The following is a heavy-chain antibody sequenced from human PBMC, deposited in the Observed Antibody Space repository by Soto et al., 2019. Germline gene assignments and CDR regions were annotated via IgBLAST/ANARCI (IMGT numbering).Heavy chain of an antibody. CDR3: ARAGELLLRFGYFDY. V-gene: IGHV1-2*02. CDR2: INPNSGGT. CDR1: GYTFTGYY. Sequence: ASVKVSCKASGYTFTGYYMHWVRQAPGQGLEWMGWINPNSGGTSYAQKFQGRVTMTRDTSMSTAYMELSRLRSDDTAVYYCARAGELLLRFGYFDYWGQGTLVTVSS. J-gene: IGHJ4*02. D-gene: IGHD1-26*01.